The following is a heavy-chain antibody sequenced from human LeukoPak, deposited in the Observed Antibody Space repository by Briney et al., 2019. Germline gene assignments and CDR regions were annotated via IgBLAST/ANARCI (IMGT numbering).Heavy chain of an antibody. D-gene: IGHD3-10*01. CDR2: MNPNSGNT. V-gene: IGHV1-8*01. CDR1: GYTFSSYE. Sequence: ASVKVSCKTSGYTFSSYEINWVRQPPGQGLEWMVWMNPNSGNTAYAQKFQGRVTMTRDVSIRTAYMELSSLRSEDTAVYYCVRLFVQEPSGWFDPWGQGTLVTVS. J-gene: IGHJ5*02. CDR3: VRLFVQEPSGWFDP.